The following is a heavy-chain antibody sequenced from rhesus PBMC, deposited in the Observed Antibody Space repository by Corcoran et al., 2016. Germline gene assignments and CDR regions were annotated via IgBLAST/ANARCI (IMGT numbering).Heavy chain of an antibody. CDR3: LGSGWSGF. CDR2: IFGGSCST. V-gene: IGHV4-127*01. J-gene: IGHJ4*01. D-gene: IGHD6S26*01. Sequence: QVQLQESGPGLVKPSETLSLTCAVSGYSLSSGYGWGWIRQPPGKGLEWIGQIFGGSCSTHYNPSLKSRVTVSKDTSKNQFSLRLTSVTAADTAVYYCLGSGWSGFWGQGVLVTVSS. CDR1: GYSLSSGYG.